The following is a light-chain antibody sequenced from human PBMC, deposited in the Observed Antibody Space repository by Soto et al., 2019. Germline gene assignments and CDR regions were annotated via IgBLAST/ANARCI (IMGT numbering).Light chain of an antibody. V-gene: IGKV3-20*01. CDR2: EAS. CDR1: LGFGDT. CDR3: QQYGSSPGT. Sequence: CRASLGFGDTLAWYQQKPGQTPRLLIYEASSRATGIPDRFSGSGSGTDFTLTISRLEPEDFAVYYCQQYGSSPGTFGQGTKVDIK. J-gene: IGKJ1*01.